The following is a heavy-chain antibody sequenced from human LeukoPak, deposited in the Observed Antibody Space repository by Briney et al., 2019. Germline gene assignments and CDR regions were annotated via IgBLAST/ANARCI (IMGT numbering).Heavy chain of an antibody. Sequence: GGSLRLSCAASGFTFSTYHMHWVRQAPAKGLEWVAVVSYDGTDKYYTDSVKGRFTISRDNSENTLYLQMNTLRAEDTAVYYCARGSGNYYDYFDYWGQGTLVTVSS. CDR2: VSYDGTDK. V-gene: IGHV3-30*10. CDR3: ARGSGNYYDYFDY. CDR1: GFTFSTYH. J-gene: IGHJ4*02. D-gene: IGHD1-26*01.